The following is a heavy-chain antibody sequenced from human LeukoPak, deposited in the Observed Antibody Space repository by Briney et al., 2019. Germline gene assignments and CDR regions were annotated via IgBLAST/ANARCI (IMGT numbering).Heavy chain of an antibody. CDR1: GYTFTGYY. CDR3: ARLEEIVVVITDNWFDP. J-gene: IGHJ5*02. V-gene: IGHV1-2*02. D-gene: IGHD3-22*01. Sequence: ASVKVSCKASGYTFTGYYMHWVRQAPGQGLEWMGWINPNSGGTNYAQKFQGRVTMTRDTSISTAYMELSRLRSDDTAVYYCARLEEIVVVITDNWFDPWGQGTLVTVSS. CDR2: INPNSGGT.